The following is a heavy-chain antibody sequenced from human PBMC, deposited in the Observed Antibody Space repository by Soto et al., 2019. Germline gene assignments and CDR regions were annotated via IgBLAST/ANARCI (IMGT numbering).Heavy chain of an antibody. D-gene: IGHD3-3*01. CDR1: GGSCSGYY. V-gene: IGHV4-34*01. CDR3: ARGRPIFGVVIRTKFDY. J-gene: IGHJ4*02. Sequence: PSETLSLTCAVYGGSCSGYYWSWIRQPTGKGLEWIGEINHSGSTNYNPSLKSRVTISVDTSKNQFSLKLSSVTAADTAVYYCARGRPIFGVVIRTKFDYWGQGTLVTVSS. CDR2: INHSGST.